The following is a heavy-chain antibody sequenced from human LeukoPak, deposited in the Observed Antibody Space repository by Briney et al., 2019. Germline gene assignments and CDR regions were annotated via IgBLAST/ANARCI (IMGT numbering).Heavy chain of an antibody. Sequence: SETLSLTCAVYGGSFSGYYWSWIRQPPGKGLEWIGEINHSGSTNYNPSLKSRVTISVDTSKNQFSLKLSSVTAADTAVYYCARGPYGSGAFDYWGQGTLVTVSS. D-gene: IGHD3-10*01. CDR2: INHSGST. V-gene: IGHV4-34*01. CDR3: ARGPYGSGAFDY. CDR1: GGSFSGYY. J-gene: IGHJ4*02.